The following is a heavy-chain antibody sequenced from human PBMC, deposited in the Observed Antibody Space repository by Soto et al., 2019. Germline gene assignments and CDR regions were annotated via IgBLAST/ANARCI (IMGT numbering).Heavy chain of an antibody. Sequence: GGSLRLSCAASGFTFSSYGMHWVRQAPGKGLEWVAVISYDGSNKYYADSVKGRFTISRDNSKNTLYLQMNSLRAEDTAVYYCARYGGSGDYYYYMDVWGKGTTVTVSS. D-gene: IGHD3-10*01. CDR1: GFTFSSYG. CDR2: ISYDGSNK. J-gene: IGHJ6*03. V-gene: IGHV3-30*03. CDR3: ARYGGSGDYYYYMDV.